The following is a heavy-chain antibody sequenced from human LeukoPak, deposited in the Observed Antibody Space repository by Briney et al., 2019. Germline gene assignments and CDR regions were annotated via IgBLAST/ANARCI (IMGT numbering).Heavy chain of an antibody. D-gene: IGHD3-10*01. CDR1: GFTFSTCG. Sequence: QTGGSLRLSCAASGFTFSTCGMRWVRQAPGKGLEWVSAISRDGRTFYIDSVKGRFTISRDNSKNTLYLQMNGLTAEDTAIYYCAKEDAVIGFDYWGQGALVTVSS. J-gene: IGHJ4*02. CDR2: ISRDGRT. CDR3: AKEDAVIGFDY. V-gene: IGHV3-23*01.